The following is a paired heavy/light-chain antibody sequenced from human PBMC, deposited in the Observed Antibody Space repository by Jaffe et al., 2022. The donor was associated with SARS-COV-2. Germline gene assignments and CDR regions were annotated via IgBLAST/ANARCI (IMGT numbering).Heavy chain of an antibody. D-gene: IGHD3-3*01. CDR2: ISYDGSRK. J-gene: IGHJ4*02. Sequence: QVQLVESEGGVVQPGGSLRLSCVASGFPFSAYAMHWVRQAPGKGLEWVAVISYDGSRKYQADSVKGRFTISRDNSQDTLYLEMSSLRGDDTAMYYCVRGQEHIHNDFWSTLRRPNFDRWGQGTLLTVSS. CDR1: GFPFSAYA. V-gene: IGHV3-30*04. CDR3: VRGQEHIHNDFWSTLRRPNFDR.
Light chain of an antibody. J-gene: IGKJ1*01. CDR3: QHCDNPWT. Sequence: DIQMTQSPSSLSASVGDRVTITCQASQDITDSLNWFQQKPGEAPRLLIYAASHLEAGVPSRFSGSGSGTHFTLTIGSLQPEDFATYYCQHCDNPWTFGQGTRVEVK. V-gene: IGKV1-33*01. CDR1: QDITDS. CDR2: AAS.